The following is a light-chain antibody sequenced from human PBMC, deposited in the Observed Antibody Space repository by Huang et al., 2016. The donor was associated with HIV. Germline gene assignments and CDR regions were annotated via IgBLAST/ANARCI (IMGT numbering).Light chain of an antibody. V-gene: IGKV1-39*01. CDR3: QQSYTTLYT. Sequence: DIQMTQSPSSLSASVGDRVTITCRASQTINNYLNLYQQKPGKAPKLLMYAASSLQSGVSSRFSGSGSGTHFTLTISSLQPEDFATYYCQQSYTTLYTFGRGTKLEIK. CDR2: AAS. CDR1: QTINNY. J-gene: IGKJ2*01.